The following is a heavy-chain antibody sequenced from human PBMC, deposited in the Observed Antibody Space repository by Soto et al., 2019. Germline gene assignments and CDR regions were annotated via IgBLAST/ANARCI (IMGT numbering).Heavy chain of an antibody. J-gene: IGHJ5*02. CDR3: ARERGGGIVVVPAAIPNWFDP. Sequence: QVQLQESGPGLVKPSQTLSLTCTVSGGSISSGGYYWSWIRQHPGKGLEWIGYIYSSWSTYYNPSQQGRVATAVDTSGNKLPPKLVSVTAAATAVYYGARERGGGIVVVPAAIPNWFDPWGQGTLVTVSS. D-gene: IGHD2-2*01. CDR2: IYSSWST. V-gene: IGHV4-31*03. CDR1: GGSISSGGYY.